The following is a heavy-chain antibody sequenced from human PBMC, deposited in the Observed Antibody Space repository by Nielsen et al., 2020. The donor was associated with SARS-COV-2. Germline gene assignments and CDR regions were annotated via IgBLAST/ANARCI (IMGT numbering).Heavy chain of an antibody. J-gene: IGHJ4*02. CDR2: INAGNGNT. D-gene: IGHD5-18*01. CDR3: ARGRGYSYGIVDY. CDR1: GYTFTSYA. V-gene: IGHV1-3*01. Sequence: ASVKVSCKASGYTFTSYAMHWVRQAPGQRLEWMGWINAGNGNTKYSQKFQGRVTITRDTSASTAYMELSSLRSEDTAVYYCARGRGYSYGIVDYWGQGTLVTVSS.